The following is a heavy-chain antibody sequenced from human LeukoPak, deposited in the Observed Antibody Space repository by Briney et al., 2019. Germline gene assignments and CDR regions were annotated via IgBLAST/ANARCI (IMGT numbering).Heavy chain of an antibody. D-gene: IGHD3-10*01. CDR1: GGSIISYY. Sequence: SETLSLTCTVSGGSIISYYWSWIRQPPGKGLEWIRYIYYSGSTNYNPSLKSRVTISVDTSKNQFSLKLSSVTAADTAVYYCARGEYYYGSGSYCFDYWGQGTLVTVSS. CDR3: ARGEYYYGSGSYCFDY. CDR2: IYYSGST. J-gene: IGHJ4*02. V-gene: IGHV4-59*01.